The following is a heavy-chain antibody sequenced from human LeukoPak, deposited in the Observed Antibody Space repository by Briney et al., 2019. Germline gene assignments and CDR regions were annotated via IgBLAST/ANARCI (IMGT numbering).Heavy chain of an antibody. V-gene: IGHV3-30*02. D-gene: IGHD3-16*01. CDR3: AKHGLRGGTYVVDF. CDR2: IRDDGSDN. Sequence: GGSLRLSCAASGFTYSDFGIHWVRQAPGKGLDWVTFIRDDGSDNYYTGSVRGRFTISRDNSKRTVDLQMNSLRVEDTAVYYCAKHGLRGGTYVVDFWGQGTLVTVSS. CDR1: GFTYSDFG. J-gene: IGHJ4*02.